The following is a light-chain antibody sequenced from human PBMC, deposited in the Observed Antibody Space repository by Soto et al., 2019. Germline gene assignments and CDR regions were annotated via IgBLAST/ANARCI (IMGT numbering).Light chain of an antibody. J-gene: IGLJ2*01. CDR1: SSNVGKNF. V-gene: IGLV1-51*01. CDR2: DNQ. CDR3: GTWDSSLTIGVI. Sequence: QSVLTQPPSVSAAPGQKVSISCSGSSSNVGKNFVSWYQHVPGKAPKLLIYDNQKRPSGIPDRFSASKSGTLATLDITGLQTWDEADYYCGTWDSSLTIGVIFGGGTKLTVL.